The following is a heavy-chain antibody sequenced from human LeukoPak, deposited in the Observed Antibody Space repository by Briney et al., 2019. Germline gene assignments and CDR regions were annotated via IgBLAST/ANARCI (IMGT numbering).Heavy chain of an antibody. J-gene: IGHJ6*02. CDR3: ARDETAPGYYYGMDV. D-gene: IGHD3-10*01. CDR2: IIPIFGTA. V-gene: IGHV1-69*13. Sequence: GASVKVSCKASGGTFSSYAISWVRQAPGQGLEWMGGIIPIFGTANYAQKFQGGVTITADESTSTAYMELSSLRSEDTAVYYCARDETAPGYYYGMDVWGQGTTVTVSS. CDR1: GGTFSSYA.